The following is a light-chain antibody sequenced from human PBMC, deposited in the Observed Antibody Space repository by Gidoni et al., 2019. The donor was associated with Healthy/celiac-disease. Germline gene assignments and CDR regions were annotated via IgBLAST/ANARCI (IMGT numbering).Light chain of an antibody. V-gene: IGKV3-11*01. J-gene: IGKJ5*01. CDR3: QQRSNWPPIT. Sequence: EIVFTQSPATLSLSPGERATLSCRASQRVSSYLAWYQQNPGQAPRLLIYDASNRATGIPARCSGSGSGTDFTLTISSREHEDFAVYYCQQRSNWPPITFGQGTRLEIK. CDR2: DAS. CDR1: QRVSSY.